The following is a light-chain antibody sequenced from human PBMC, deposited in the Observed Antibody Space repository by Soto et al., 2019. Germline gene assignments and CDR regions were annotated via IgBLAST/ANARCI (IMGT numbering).Light chain of an antibody. Sequence: DIQMTQSPSSLAASVGDRVTITCRASQSISSYLNWYQQRPGKAPILLIYAASNLQSGVPSRFSGSGSGTEFTLTISSLQPDDFATYYCQQYNSHWTFGQGTKVDIK. V-gene: IGKV1-39*01. CDR1: QSISSY. J-gene: IGKJ1*01. CDR3: QQYNSHWT. CDR2: AAS.